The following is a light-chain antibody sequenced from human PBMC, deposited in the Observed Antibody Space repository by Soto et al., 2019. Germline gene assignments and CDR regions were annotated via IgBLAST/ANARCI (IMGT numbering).Light chain of an antibody. CDR2: AAS. J-gene: IGKJ5*01. V-gene: IGKV1-17*01. Sequence: IRMTQSPSSLSTSTGDRVAITCRASQGIRNDLGWYQQKPGKAPKRLIYAASSLQSGVPSRFSGTGSGTEFTLTISSLQPDDFATYYCQHYNSSPITFGQGTRLEIK. CDR3: QHYNSSPIT. CDR1: QGIRND.